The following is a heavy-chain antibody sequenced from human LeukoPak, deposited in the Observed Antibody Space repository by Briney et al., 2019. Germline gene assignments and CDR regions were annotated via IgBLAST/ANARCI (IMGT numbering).Heavy chain of an antibody. CDR3: ARDSSTDYCTNGVCYTDHFDY. V-gene: IGHV3-7*01. CDR2: IKQDGSEK. J-gene: IGHJ4*02. D-gene: IGHD2-8*01. CDR1: GSTFSSYW. Sequence: GSLRLSCAASGSTFSSYWMSWVRQAPGKGLEWVANIKQDGSEKYYVDSVKGRFTISRDNAKNSLYLQMNSLRAEDTAVYYCARDSSTDYCTNGVCYTDHFDYWGQGTLVTVSS.